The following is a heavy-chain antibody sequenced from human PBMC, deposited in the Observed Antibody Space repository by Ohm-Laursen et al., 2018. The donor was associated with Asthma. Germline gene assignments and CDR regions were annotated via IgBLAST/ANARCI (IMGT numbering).Heavy chain of an antibody. CDR1: GYTFSRYS. D-gene: IGHD1-26*01. CDR2: ISTASSFI. Sequence: GSLRLSCTASGYTFSRYSIHWVRQIPGKGLEWVASISTASSFIYYADSVRGRFTTSRDNAKNSVYLQMNSLRAEDTALYYCARIGQEWEMKGREEERQNGGQGTQVTVSS. CDR3: ARIGQEWEMKGREEERQN. V-gene: IGHV3-21*01. J-gene: IGHJ1*01.